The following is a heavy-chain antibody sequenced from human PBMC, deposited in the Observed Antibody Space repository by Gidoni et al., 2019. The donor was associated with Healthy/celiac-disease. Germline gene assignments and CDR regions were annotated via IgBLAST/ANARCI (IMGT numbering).Heavy chain of an antibody. CDR2: IKSKTDGGTT. Sequence: EVQLVESGGGLVMPGGSLRLSCAASGFTLSNAWMIWVRQAPGKGLEWVGRIKSKTDGGTTDYAAPVKGRFTISRDDSKNTLYLQMNSLKTEDTAVYYCTTDGRGDLTPSFDPWGQGTLVTVSS. CDR3: TTDGRGDLTPSFDP. J-gene: IGHJ5*02. D-gene: IGHD2-15*01. V-gene: IGHV3-15*01. CDR1: GFTLSNAW.